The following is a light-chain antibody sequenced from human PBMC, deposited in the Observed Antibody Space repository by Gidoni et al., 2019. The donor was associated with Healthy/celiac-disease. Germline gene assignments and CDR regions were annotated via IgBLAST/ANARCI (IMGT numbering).Light chain of an antibody. CDR3: CSYAGSSTFVV. V-gene: IGLV2-23*03. J-gene: IGLJ2*01. CDR1: SSDVVSYNL. CDR2: EGS. Sequence: QSALTQPASVSGSPGQSITISCTGTSSDVVSYNLVSCYQQHPGKAPKLMIYEGSKRPSGVSNRFSGSKSGNTASLTISGLQAEDEADYYCCSYAGSSTFVVFGGGTKLTVL.